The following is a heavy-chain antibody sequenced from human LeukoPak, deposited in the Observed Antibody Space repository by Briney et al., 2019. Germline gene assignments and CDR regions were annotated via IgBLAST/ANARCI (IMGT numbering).Heavy chain of an antibody. CDR1: AGSISSFY. CDR3: STLGDFPFDY. J-gene: IGHJ4*02. Sequence: SETLSLTCTVSAGSISSFYWSWIRQSPEKGLEWIGYMYHGGSPKYNPSLKSRVTMSIDASKKQFSLKLSSVTAADTAVYYCSTLGDFPFDYWRQGTLVTVSS. CDR2: MYHGGSP. V-gene: IGHV4-59*03. D-gene: IGHD4-17*01.